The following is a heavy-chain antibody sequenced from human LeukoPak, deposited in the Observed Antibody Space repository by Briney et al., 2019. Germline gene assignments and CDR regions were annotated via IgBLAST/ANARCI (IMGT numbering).Heavy chain of an antibody. CDR3: AKVVTMIVVVSYFDY. CDR2: ISGSGGST. J-gene: IGHJ4*02. V-gene: IGHV3-23*01. Sequence: GGSLRLSCAASGFTFSSYAMSWVRQAPGKGLEWVSAISGSGGSTYYADSVKGRFTISRDSSKNTLYLQMNSLRAEDTAVYYCAKVVTMIVVVSYFDYWGQGTLVTVSS. D-gene: IGHD3-22*01. CDR1: GFTFSSYA.